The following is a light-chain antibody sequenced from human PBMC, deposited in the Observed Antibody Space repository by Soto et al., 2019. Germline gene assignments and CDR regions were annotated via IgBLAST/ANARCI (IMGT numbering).Light chain of an antibody. V-gene: IGKV3-20*01. CDR1: QSVNSSY. CDR2: GAS. Sequence: EIVLTQSTGTLSLSPGERATLSCRASQSVNSSYLAWYQQKPGQAPRLLIYGASSRATGIPDRFSGSGSGTDFTLTISRLEPEDFAVYYCQQYGSSRWTFGQGTKV. J-gene: IGKJ1*01. CDR3: QQYGSSRWT.